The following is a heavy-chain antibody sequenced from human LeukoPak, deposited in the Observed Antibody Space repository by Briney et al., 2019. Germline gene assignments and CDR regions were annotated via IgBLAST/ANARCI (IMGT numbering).Heavy chain of an antibody. CDR1: GGSISSSSYY. V-gene: IGHV4-39*07. CDR3: ARDDSSGYIGY. D-gene: IGHD3-22*01. Sequence: PSETLSLTCTVSGGSISSSSYYWGWIRQPPGKGLEWIGSIYYSGSTYYNPSLKSRVTISVDTSKNQFSLKLSSVTAADTAVYYCARDDSSGYIGYWGQGTLVTVSS. CDR2: IYYSGST. J-gene: IGHJ4*02.